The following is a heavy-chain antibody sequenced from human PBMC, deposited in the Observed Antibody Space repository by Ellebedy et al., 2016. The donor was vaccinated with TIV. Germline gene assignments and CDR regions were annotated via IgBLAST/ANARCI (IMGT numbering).Heavy chain of an antibody. J-gene: IGHJ4*02. CDR3: AKDRTPGDGYWVFDF. CDR2: ISNTGSRT. D-gene: IGHD5-18*01. Sequence: GESLKISCAASGFTFSSYAMSWVRQAPGKGLEWVSTISNTGSRTYYADSVEGRFIISRDNSKRTVDLQMNSLRAEDTAVYYCAKDRTPGDGYWVFDFWGQGTLVTVST. V-gene: IGHV3-23*01. CDR1: GFTFSSYA.